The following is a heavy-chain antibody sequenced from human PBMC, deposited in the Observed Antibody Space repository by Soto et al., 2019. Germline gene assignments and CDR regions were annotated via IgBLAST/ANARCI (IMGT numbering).Heavy chain of an antibody. Sequence: SVKVSCKASGGTFSSYAISWVRQAPGQGLEWMGGIIPTFGTANYAQKFQGRVTITADKSTSTAYMELSSLRSEDTAVYYCARDQDASDILTGYPMVYYGMDVWGQGTTVTVSS. V-gene: IGHV1-69*06. CDR3: ARDQDASDILTGYPMVYYGMDV. D-gene: IGHD3-9*01. CDR1: GGTFSSYA. J-gene: IGHJ6*02. CDR2: IIPTFGTA.